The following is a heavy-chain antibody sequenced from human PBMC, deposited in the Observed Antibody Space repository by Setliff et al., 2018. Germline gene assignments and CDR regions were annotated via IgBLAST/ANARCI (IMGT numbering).Heavy chain of an antibody. J-gene: IGHJ3*02. CDR2: ITDSGSDT. Sequence: GGSLRLSCAASGFTFSNYAMSWVRQAPGEGLEWVSAITDSGSDTYHADSVKGRFTISRDNSKNTLYMQMKSLRAEDTAVYYCAKDLKNDYDSSGYPDAFDIWGQGTMVT. CDR3: AKDLKNDYDSSGYPDAFDI. V-gene: IGHV3-23*01. D-gene: IGHD3-22*01. CDR1: GFTFSNYA.